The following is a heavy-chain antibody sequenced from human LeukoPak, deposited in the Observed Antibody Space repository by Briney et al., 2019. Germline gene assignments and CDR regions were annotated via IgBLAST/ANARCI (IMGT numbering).Heavy chain of an antibody. CDR1: GFTFSSYG. Sequence: GGSLRLSCAASGFTFSSYGMHWVRQAPGKGLEWVAVISYDGSNKYYADSVKGRFTISRDNSKNTLYLQMNSLRAEDTAVYYCARGGPAAGRFDYWGQGTLVTVSS. CDR3: ARGGPAAGRFDY. D-gene: IGHD6-13*01. V-gene: IGHV3-30*03. CDR2: ISYDGSNK. J-gene: IGHJ4*02.